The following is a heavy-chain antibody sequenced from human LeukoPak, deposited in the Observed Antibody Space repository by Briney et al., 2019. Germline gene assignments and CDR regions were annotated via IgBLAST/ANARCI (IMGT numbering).Heavy chain of an antibody. CDR1: GFTFSSQG. Sequence: QSGGSLRLSCAASGFTFSSQGTSWVRQAPGKGLEWVSAITGSGSITYYSDSVKGRFTISRDNSKNTVYLQLNSLRVEDTAVYYCAKMQGYFDYWGQGTLVTVSS. CDR3: AKMQGYFDY. J-gene: IGHJ4*02. V-gene: IGHV3-23*01. CDR2: ITGSGSIT.